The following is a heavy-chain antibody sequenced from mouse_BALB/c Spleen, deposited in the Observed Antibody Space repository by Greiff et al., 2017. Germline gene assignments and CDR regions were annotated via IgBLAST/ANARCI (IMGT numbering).Heavy chain of an antibody. CDR2: IDPSDSYT. CDR1: GYTFTSYW. Sequence: QVQLQQPGAELVKPGASVKLSCKASGYTFTSYWMHWVKQRPGQGLEWIGEIDPSDSYTNYNQKFKGKATLTVDKSSSTAYMQLSSLTSEDSAVYYCAVYYRYDPYYFDYWGQGTTLTVSS. J-gene: IGHJ2*01. CDR3: AVYYRYDPYYFDY. V-gene: IGHV1-69*02. D-gene: IGHD2-14*01.